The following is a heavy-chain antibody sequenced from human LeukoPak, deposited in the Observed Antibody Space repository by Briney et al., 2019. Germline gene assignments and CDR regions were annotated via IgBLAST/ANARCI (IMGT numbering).Heavy chain of an antibody. CDR3: ARGSGPIAVATSHAFDI. CDR1: GFTFSSYA. CDR2: ISYDGSNK. V-gene: IGHV3-30-3*01. Sequence: GRSLRLSCAASGFTFSSYAMHWVRQAPGKGLEWVAVISYDGSNKYYADSVKGRFTISRDNSKNTLYLQMNSLRAEDTAVYYCARGSGPIAVATSHAFDIWGQGTMVTVSS. D-gene: IGHD6-19*01. J-gene: IGHJ3*02.